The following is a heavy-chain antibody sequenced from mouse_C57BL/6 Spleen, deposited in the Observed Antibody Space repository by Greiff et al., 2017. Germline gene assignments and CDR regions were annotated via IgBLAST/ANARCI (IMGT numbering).Heavy chain of an antibody. D-gene: IGHD2-4*01. CDR1: GYSITSGYY. Sequence: EVKLMESGPGLVKPSQSLSLTCSVTGYSITSGYYWNWIRQFPGNKLEWMGYISYDGSNNYNPSLKNPISITRDTSKNQFFLKLSSVTTEDTATYYCAREDFYYDYDRGFAYWGQGTLVTVSA. CDR3: AREDFYYDYDRGFAY. V-gene: IGHV3-6*01. CDR2: ISYDGSN. J-gene: IGHJ3*01.